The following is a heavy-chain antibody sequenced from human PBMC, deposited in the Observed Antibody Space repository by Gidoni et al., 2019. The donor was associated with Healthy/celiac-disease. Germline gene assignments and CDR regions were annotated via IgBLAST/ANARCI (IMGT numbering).Heavy chain of an antibody. D-gene: IGHD3-9*01. J-gene: IGHJ6*02. CDR1: GDYIGSYY. V-gene: IGHV4-4*07. Sequence: QLQLQESGPGLVKPSETLSLTCTVSGDYIGSYYWSCIRQPAGKGLEWIGRIYTSGSTNYNPSLKSPVTMSVDTSKNQFSLKLSSVTAADTAVYYCARDPYDILTGFYGMDVWGQGTTVTVSS. CDR2: IYTSGST. CDR3: ARDPYDILTGFYGMDV.